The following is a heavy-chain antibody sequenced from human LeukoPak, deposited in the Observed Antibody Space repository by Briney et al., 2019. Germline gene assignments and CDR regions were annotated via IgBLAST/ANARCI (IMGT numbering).Heavy chain of an antibody. V-gene: IGHV1-3*01. D-gene: IGHD6-13*01. CDR1: GYTFTSYA. Sequence: ASVKVSCKASGYTFTSYAMHWVRQAPGQRLEWMGWINAGNGNTKYSQKFQGRVTITRDTSASTAYMELSSLRSEDTAVYYCARVSSSWSPFDYWGQGTLVTVSS. CDR3: ARVSSSWSPFDY. J-gene: IGHJ4*02. CDR2: INAGNGNT.